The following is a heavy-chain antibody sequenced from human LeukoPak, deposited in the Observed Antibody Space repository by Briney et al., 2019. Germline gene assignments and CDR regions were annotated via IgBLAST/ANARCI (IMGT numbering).Heavy chain of an antibody. V-gene: IGHV4-34*01. CDR2: INHSGST. CDR1: GGSFSGYY. J-gene: IGHJ4*02. CDR3: ASAGSGWYIRNGGLFDY. Sequence: SETLSLTCAVYGGSFSGYYWSWIRQPPGEGLEWIGEINHSGSTNYNPSLKSRVTISVDTSKNQFSLKLSSVTAADTAVYYCASAGSGWYIRNGGLFDYWGQGTLVTVSS. D-gene: IGHD6-19*01.